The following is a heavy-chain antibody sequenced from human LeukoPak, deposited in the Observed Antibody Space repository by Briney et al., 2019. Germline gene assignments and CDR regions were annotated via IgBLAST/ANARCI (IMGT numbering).Heavy chain of an antibody. CDR3: ARLVGTTTPRYYFYGMDI. D-gene: IGHD1-26*01. J-gene: IGHJ6*02. CDR1: GTSISGYY. CDR2: VHKSGSS. Sequence: SETLSLTCSVAGTSISGYYWSWIRQPPGKGLEWIGNVHKSGSSNYNPSLESRVTVSADTSKNEFSLKLISVTAADTAVYYCARLVGTTTPRYYFYGMDIWGQGTTVTVSS. V-gene: IGHV4-59*08.